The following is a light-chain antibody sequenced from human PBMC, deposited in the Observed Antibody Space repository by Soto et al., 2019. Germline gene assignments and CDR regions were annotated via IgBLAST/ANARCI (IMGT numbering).Light chain of an antibody. CDR3: QQRSGWPRT. V-gene: IGKV3-11*01. J-gene: IGKJ1*01. CDR2: DAT. CDR1: QSVGSY. Sequence: VLTLAASTVSSSHGERVTLSCGASQSVGSYLAWYQQTPGQAPRLLIYDATYRATGIPARFSGSGSGTDFTLSISSLQPEDFAVYYCQQRSGWPRTFGQGTKVDIK.